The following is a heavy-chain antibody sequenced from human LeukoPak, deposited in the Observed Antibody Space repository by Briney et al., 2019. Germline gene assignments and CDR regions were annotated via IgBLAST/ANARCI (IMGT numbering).Heavy chain of an antibody. CDR3: ARLGYCSSTSCSPFDY. J-gene: IGHJ4*02. V-gene: IGHV1-2*02. CDR1: GYTFTGYY. D-gene: IGHD2-2*01. Sequence: ASVKVSCKASGYTFTGYYMHWVRQAPGQGLEWMGWINPNSGGTNYAQKFQGRVTMTRDTSISTAYMELSSLRSEDTAVYYCARLGYCSSTSCSPFDYWGQGTLVTVSS. CDR2: INPNSGGT.